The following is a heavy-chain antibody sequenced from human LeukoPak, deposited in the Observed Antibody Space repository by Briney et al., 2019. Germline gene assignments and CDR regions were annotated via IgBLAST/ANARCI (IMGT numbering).Heavy chain of an antibody. D-gene: IGHD3-16*01. CDR3: ATGGAYFDY. Sequence: SETLSLTCTVSGDSISAYYWSWIRQPAGRGLEWIGRIHASGSTRYNPSLKSRVTISLDTSKNQFSLELYSVTAADTAVYYCATGGAYFDYWGQGTLVTVSS. J-gene: IGHJ4*02. CDR2: IHASGST. V-gene: IGHV4-4*07. CDR1: GDSISAYY.